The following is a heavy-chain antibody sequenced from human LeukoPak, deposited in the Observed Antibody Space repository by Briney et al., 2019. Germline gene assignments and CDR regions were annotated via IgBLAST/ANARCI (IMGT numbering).Heavy chain of an antibody. J-gene: IGHJ4*02. D-gene: IGHD3-3*01. CDR1: GGTFSSYA. CDR3: ARGILESIPFDY. Sequence: SVKVSCKASGGTFSSYAISWVRQAPGQGLEWMGRIIPIFGIANYAQKFQGRVTITADKSTSTACMELSSLRSEDTAMYYCARGILESIPFDYWGQGTLVTVSS. V-gene: IGHV1-69*04. CDR2: IIPIFGIA.